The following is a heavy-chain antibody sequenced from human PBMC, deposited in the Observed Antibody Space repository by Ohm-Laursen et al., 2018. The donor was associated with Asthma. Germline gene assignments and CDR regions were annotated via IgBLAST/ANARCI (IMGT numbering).Heavy chain of an antibody. D-gene: IGHD6-13*01. Sequence: GTLSLTCTVSGGSISSFYWSWIRQPPGKGLEWIGYIYYSGSTNYNPSLKSRVTISLDTSKNQFSLKLSSVTAADTAVYYCAREQHPYGMDVWGQGTTVTVSS. V-gene: IGHV4-59*01. J-gene: IGHJ6*02. CDR3: AREQHPYGMDV. CDR1: GGSISSFY. CDR2: IYYSGST.